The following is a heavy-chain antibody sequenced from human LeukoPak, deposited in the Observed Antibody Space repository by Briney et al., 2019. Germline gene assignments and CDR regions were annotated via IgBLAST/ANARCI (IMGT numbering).Heavy chain of an antibody. CDR2: IYYSGST. CDR3: ARVSYDFWSPPYNWFDP. V-gene: IGHV4-30-4*08. J-gene: IGHJ5*02. CDR1: GGSISSGDYY. Sequence: SETLSLTCTVSGGSISSGDYYCSWIRQPPGKGLEWIGYIYYSGSTYYNPSLKSRVTISVDTSKNQFSLKLSSVTAADTAVYYCARVSYDFWSPPYNWFDPWGQGTLVTVSS. D-gene: IGHD3-3*01.